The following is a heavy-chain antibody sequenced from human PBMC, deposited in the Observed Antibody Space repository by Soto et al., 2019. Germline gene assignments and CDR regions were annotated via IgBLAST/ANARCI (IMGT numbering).Heavy chain of an antibody. V-gene: IGHV3-30*18. J-gene: IGHJ4*02. CDR1: GFTFSSYG. Sequence: QVQLVESGGGVVQPGRSLRLSCAASGFTFSSYGMHWVRQAPGKGLEWVAVISYDGSNKYYADSVKGRFTISRDNSKNTLYLQMNRLRAEDTAVYYCAKVGTYNWNTEEVHYWGQGTMVTVSS. CDR3: AKVGTYNWNTEEVHY. D-gene: IGHD1-20*01. CDR2: ISYDGSNK.